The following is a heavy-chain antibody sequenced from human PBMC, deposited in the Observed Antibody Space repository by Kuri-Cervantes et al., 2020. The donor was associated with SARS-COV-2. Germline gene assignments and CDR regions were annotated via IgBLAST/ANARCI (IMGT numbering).Heavy chain of an antibody. V-gene: IGHV3-21*01. CDR3: ARGGYSSSWYSDY. CDR2: ISSSSSYI. Sequence: GGSLRLSCAASGFTFSNAWMSWVRQAPGKGLEWVSSISSSSSYIYYADSVKGRFTISRDNAKNSLYLQMNSLRAEDTAVYYCARGGYSSSWYSDYWGQGTLVTVSS. J-gene: IGHJ4*02. CDR1: GFTFSNAW. D-gene: IGHD6-13*01.